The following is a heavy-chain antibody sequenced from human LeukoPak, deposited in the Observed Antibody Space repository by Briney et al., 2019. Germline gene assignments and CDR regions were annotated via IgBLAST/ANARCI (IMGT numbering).Heavy chain of an antibody. CDR1: GXTFSSYW. D-gene: IGHD4-17*01. V-gene: IGHV3-74*01. CDR2: INSDGSST. J-gene: IGHJ5*02. CDR3: ARDGGTTRKSYNWFDP. Sequence: PGGSLRLSCAASGXTFSSYWMHWVRQAPGKGLVWVSRINSDGSSTTYADSVKGRFTISRDNAKNTLYLQMNSLRAEDTAVYYCARDGGTTRKSYNWFDPWGRGTLVTVSS.